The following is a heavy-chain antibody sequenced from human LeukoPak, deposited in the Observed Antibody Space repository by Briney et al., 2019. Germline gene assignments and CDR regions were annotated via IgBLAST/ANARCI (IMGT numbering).Heavy chain of an antibody. J-gene: IGHJ4*02. CDR3: ARGGEYSGYDTADY. Sequence: PSETLSLTCAAYGVSFSGYDWGWVRKTPGKGLEWIGEINHSGSTNYNPSLKSRVTISVDTSKNQFSLKLSSVTAADTAVYYCARGGEYSGYDTADYWGQGTLVTVSS. V-gene: IGHV4-34*01. CDR2: INHSGST. CDR1: GVSFSGYD. D-gene: IGHD5-12*01.